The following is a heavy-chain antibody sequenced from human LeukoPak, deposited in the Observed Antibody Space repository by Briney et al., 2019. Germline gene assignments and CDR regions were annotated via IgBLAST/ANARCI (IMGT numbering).Heavy chain of an antibody. Sequence: ASVKVSCKASGGTFSSYAISWVRQAPGQGLEWMGWISAYNGNTNYAQKLQGRVTTTTDTSTSTAYMELRSLRSDDTAVYYCARDVAAAGTGFDYWGQGTLVTVSS. CDR3: ARDVAAAGTGFDY. CDR2: ISAYNGNT. J-gene: IGHJ4*02. D-gene: IGHD6-13*01. V-gene: IGHV1-18*01. CDR1: GGTFSSYA.